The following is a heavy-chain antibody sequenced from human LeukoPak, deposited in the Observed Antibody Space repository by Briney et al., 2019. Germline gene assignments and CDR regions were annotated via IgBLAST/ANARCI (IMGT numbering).Heavy chain of an antibody. CDR3: TRQRVGTSTCDY. CDR2: IRDEANNYAT. V-gene: IGHV3-73*01. J-gene: IGHJ4*02. CDR1: GFTFADSP. Sequence: EGSLTLSCAASGFTFADSPMHWARQASGNGLEWVGRIRDEANNYATAYAASVKGRFTISRDDSQNTAYLQMNSLKAEDTAVYFCTRQRVGTSTCDYWGQGTLVTVSP. D-gene: IGHD2-21*02.